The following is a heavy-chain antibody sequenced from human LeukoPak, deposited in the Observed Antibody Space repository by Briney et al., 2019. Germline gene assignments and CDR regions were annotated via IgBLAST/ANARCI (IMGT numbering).Heavy chain of an antibody. D-gene: IGHD7-27*01. CDR3: ARGVLRWGSEYYYYMDV. CDR1: GGTFSSYA. Sequence: SVKVSCKASGGTFSSYAISWMRQAPGQGLEWMGRIIPIFGTANYAQKFQGRVTITTDESTSTAYMELSSLRSEDTAVYYCARGVLRWGSEYYYYMDVWGKGTTVTVSS. J-gene: IGHJ6*03. CDR2: IIPIFGTA. V-gene: IGHV1-69*05.